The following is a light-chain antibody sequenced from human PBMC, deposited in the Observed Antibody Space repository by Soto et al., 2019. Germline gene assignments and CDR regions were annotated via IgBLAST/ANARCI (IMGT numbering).Light chain of an antibody. Sequence: EIVLTQSPATLSLSPGERATLSCRASQSVGTSLAWYQQTPGQAPKVLIYDASNRATGIPDTFRASGPGTDFILTISKLEPEDGAVDDGHPRSSWPPFTFGPGTKVDS. CDR3: HPRSSWPPFT. J-gene: IGKJ3*01. V-gene: IGKV3-11*01. CDR2: DAS. CDR1: QSVGTS.